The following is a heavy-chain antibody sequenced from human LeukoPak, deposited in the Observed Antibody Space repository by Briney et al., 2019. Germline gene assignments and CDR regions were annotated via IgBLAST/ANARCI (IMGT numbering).Heavy chain of an antibody. CDR1: GFNFITYT. Sequence: ASVKVSCKTSGFNFITYTMHWVRQAPGQRLEWMGWINAANGNTQYSQKFQSRVTITRGTSASTAYMELSSLRSEDTAMYYCARGAPIRVAVAATFDPWGQGTLVTVPS. V-gene: IGHV1-3*01. CDR3: ARGAPIRVAVAATFDP. CDR2: INAANGNT. D-gene: IGHD6-19*01. J-gene: IGHJ5*02.